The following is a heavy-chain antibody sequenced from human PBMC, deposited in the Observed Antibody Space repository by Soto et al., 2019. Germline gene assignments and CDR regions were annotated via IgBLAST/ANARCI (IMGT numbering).Heavy chain of an antibody. J-gene: IGHJ6*03. V-gene: IGHV3-33*01. CDR1: GFTFSSYG. CDR3: ARDPSGWQNYYYYYMDV. CDR2: IWYDGSNK. Sequence: GGSLRLSCAASGFTFSSYGMHWVRQAPGKGLEWVAVIWYDGSNKYYADSVKGRFTISRDNSKNTLYLQMNSLRAEDTAVYYCARDPSGWQNYYYYYMDVWGKGTTVTVSS. D-gene: IGHD3-10*01.